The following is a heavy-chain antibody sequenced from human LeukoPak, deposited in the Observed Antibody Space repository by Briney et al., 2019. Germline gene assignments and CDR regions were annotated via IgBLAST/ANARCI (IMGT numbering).Heavy chain of an antibody. D-gene: IGHD6-13*01. CDR2: IYYSGST. V-gene: IGHV4-39*01. CDR1: GGSISSSSYY. J-gene: IGHJ5*02. CDR3: ARQRRQSSSWYQNWFDP. Sequence: SETLSLTCTVSGGSISSSSYYWGWIRQPPGKGLEWIGSIYYSGSTYYNPSLKSRVTISVDTSKNQFSLKLGSVTAADTAVYYCARQRRQSSSWYQNWFDPWGQGTLVTVSA.